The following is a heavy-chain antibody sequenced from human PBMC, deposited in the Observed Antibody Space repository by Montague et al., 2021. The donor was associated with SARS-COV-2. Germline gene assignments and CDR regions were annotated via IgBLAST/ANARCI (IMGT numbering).Heavy chain of an antibody. D-gene: IGHD4-23*01. J-gene: IGHJ6*02. V-gene: IGHV4-39*01. CDR1: GGSISSSSYY. Sequence: SETLSLTCTVSGGSISSSSYYWGWIRQPPGKGLEWIGSIYYSGCTYYNPSLKSRISISVDTSKNQFSLKLSSVTAADTAVYYCARLVETYYYYYGMDVWGQGTTVTVSS. CDR2: IYYSGCT. CDR3: ARLVETYYYYYGMDV.